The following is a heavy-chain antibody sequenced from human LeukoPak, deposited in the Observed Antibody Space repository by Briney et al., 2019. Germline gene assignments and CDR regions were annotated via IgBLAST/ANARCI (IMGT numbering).Heavy chain of an antibody. V-gene: IGHV2-70*11. CDR1: GFSLRSSGMC. CDR3: ARISDHYDSSGYSVFDY. J-gene: IGHJ4*02. Sequence: ESGPTLVNPTQTLTLTCTFSGFSLRSSGMCVSWIRQPPGKALEWLARIDWDDDKYYSTSLKTRLTISKDTSKNQVVLTMINMDPVDTATYYCARISDHYDSSGYSVFDYRGQGILVTVSS. CDR2: IDWDDDK. D-gene: IGHD3-22*01.